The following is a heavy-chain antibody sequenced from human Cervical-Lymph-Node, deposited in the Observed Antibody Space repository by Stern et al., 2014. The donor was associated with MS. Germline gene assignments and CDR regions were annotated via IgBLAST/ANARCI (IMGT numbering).Heavy chain of an antibody. J-gene: IGHJ5*02. CDR1: GITFSQCA. CDR3: SSERYTYYDDQLPPGGFGP. CDR2: VVGLNGDT. D-gene: IGHD5-18*01. Sequence: ELVEYGPEVKKPGTSVKVSCKAWGITFSQCAVQWVRQARGQRLEGIGWVVGLNGDTNYAQSFQERVTITRYMSTSTVYMELRSLRSEDTAVYYCSSERYTYYDDQLPPGGFGPWGQGTLVTVSS. V-gene: IGHV1-58*03.